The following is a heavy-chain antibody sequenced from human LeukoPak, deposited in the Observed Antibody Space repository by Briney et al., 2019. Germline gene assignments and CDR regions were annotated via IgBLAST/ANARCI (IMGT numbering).Heavy chain of an antibody. Sequence: SSETLSLTCIVSGGSISSGYNWGWIRQPPGKGLEWIGNIYHSGSTYYNPSLKSRVTISVDTSKNQFSLKLSSVTAADTAVYYCAREAGPIYFYYMDVWSKGTTVTVSS. J-gene: IGHJ6*03. CDR2: IYHSGST. CDR1: GGSISSGYN. V-gene: IGHV4-38-2*02. CDR3: AREAGPIYFYYMDV.